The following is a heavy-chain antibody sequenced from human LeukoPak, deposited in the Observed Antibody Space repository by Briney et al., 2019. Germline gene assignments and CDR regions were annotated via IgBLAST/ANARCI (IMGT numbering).Heavy chain of an antibody. V-gene: IGHV4-34*01. J-gene: IGHJ4*02. Sequence: SENLSLNCAVYGGSFSGYYWSWIRQPPGKGLEWIGEINHSGSTNYNPSLKSRVTISVDPSKNQFSLKLSSVTAADTAVYYCAVGDAGFDDWGQGTLVTVSS. CDR1: GGSFSGYY. CDR2: INHSGST. CDR3: AVGDAGFDD.